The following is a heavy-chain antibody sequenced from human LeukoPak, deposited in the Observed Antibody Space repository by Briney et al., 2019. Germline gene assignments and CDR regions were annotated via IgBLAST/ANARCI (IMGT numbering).Heavy chain of an antibody. CDR1: GFAVSSNY. Sequence: GGSLRLSCAAAGFAVSSNYMSWVRQAPGKGLEWVSVIYSGGSTYYADSVKGRFTISRDNSKNTLYLQMNSLRAEDTAVYYCNNYGKFDYWGQGTLVTVSS. J-gene: IGHJ4*02. CDR3: NNYGKFDY. D-gene: IGHD5-18*01. CDR2: IYSGGST. V-gene: IGHV3-53*01.